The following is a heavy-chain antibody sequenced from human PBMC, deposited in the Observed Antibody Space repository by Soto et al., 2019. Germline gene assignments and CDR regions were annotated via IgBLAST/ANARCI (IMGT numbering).Heavy chain of an antibody. Sequence: GGSLRLSCAASGFTFSDYYMTWIRQAPGRRLEWVADITNSGISIYNEDSVKGRFTISRDNAKNSLYLQMNSLRAEDTAVYYCAVAGSGYDFWGRGTLVTVSS. J-gene: IGHJ4*02. CDR1: GFTFSDYY. V-gene: IGHV3-11*01. CDR2: ITNSGISI. CDR3: AVAGSGYDF. D-gene: IGHD5-12*01.